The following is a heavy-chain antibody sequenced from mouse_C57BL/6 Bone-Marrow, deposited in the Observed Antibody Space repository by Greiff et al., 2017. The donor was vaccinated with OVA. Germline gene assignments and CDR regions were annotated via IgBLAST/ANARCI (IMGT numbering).Heavy chain of an antibody. V-gene: IGHV1-63*01. J-gene: IGHJ2*01. CDR2: IYSGGGYT. CDR1: GYPFTNYW. D-gene: IGHD1-1*01. CDR3: ARYLYYYGNPDFDY. Sequence: VHLVESGAELVRPGTSVKMSCKASGYPFTNYWLGWAKQMPGHGLEWIGDIYSGGGYTNYNENFKGKATLTADKSSSTDYMQFSSLTSEDTANDYCARYLYYYGNPDFDYWGQGTTLTVSS.